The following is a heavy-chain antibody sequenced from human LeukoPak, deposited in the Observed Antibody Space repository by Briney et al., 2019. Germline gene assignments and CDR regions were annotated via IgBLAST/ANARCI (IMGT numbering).Heavy chain of an antibody. D-gene: IGHD3-10*01. CDR3: ARLAREEVGGESSFAY. V-gene: IGHV3-13*01. J-gene: IGHJ4*02. CDR2: IGTAGDT. Sequence: PGGSLRLSCAASGFTFSDYDMHWVRQATGKGLEWVSAIGTAGDTYYTGSVKGRFTISRENAKNSLYLQMNSLRAGDTAVYYCARLAREEVGGESSFAYWGQETLVTVSS. CDR1: GFTFSDYD.